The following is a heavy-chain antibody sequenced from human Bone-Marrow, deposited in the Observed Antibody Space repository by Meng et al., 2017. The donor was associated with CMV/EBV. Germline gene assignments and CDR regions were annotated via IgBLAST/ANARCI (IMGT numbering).Heavy chain of an antibody. CDR2: IRYDGSNK. J-gene: IGHJ4*02. D-gene: IGHD1/OR15-1a*01. Sequence: GESLKISCAASGFTFSSYGMHWVRQAPGKGLEWVAFIRYDGSNKYYADSVKGRFTISRDNSKNTLYLQMNSLRAEDTAVYYCAKGNTYYFDYWGQRTLVTVSS. CDR1: GFTFSSYG. CDR3: AKGNTYYFDY. V-gene: IGHV3-30*02.